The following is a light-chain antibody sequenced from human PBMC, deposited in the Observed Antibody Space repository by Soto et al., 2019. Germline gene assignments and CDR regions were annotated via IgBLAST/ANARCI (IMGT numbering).Light chain of an antibody. V-gene: IGKV3-20*01. CDR1: QSVSIR. CDR3: QQYGSSPRT. J-gene: IGKJ1*01. CDR2: GTS. Sequence: THSPYILSVSPAERAPLSCRASQSVSIRLAWYQQKPGQAPKLLIYGTSNRATGIPDRFSGSGSGTDFSLTISSLEPGDLAVYYCQQYGSSPRTFGQGTKVDIK.